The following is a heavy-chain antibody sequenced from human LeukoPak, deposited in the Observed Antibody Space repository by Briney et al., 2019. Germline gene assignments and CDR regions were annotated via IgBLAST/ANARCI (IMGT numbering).Heavy chain of an antibody. J-gene: IGHJ6*04. V-gene: IGHV4-59*01. CDR3: ARSIVVVVADAFHV. D-gene: IGHD2-15*01. Sequence: SETLSLTCTVSGGSIRSYYWSWIRQPPGKGLEWIGYIYYSGSTNYNPSLKSRVTISVDTSKNQFSLKLSSVTAADTAVYYCARSIVVVVADAFHVWGKGTTVTVSS. CDR1: GGSIRSYY. CDR2: IYYSGST.